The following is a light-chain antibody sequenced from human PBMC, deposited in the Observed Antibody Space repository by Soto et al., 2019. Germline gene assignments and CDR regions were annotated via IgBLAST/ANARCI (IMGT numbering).Light chain of an antibody. CDR1: SSDVGGYNY. CDR3: SSYTSSSSLVV. Sequence: QSALTQPASVSGSPGQSITISCTGTSSDVGGYNYVSWYQQHPGKTPKLMIYDVSNRPSGVSNRFSGSKSGNTASLTISGLQADDEADYYFSSYTSSSSLVVFGGGTKLIV. CDR2: DVS. J-gene: IGLJ2*01. V-gene: IGLV2-14*01.